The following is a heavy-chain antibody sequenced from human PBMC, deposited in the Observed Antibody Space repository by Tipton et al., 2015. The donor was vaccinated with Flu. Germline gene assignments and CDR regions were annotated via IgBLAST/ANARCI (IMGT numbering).Heavy chain of an antibody. J-gene: IGHJ5*01. V-gene: IGHV4-34*01. CDR3: ARRDYSNYVSEPKNWFDS. Sequence: AGLVKPSETLSLTCAVYGGTFSGYYWTWIRQPPGKRLEWIGEINDSGSANYNPSLKSQVSMSLARSKNQFSLRLTSVTAADTAVYYCARRDYSNYVSEPKNWFDSWGQGTLVTVSS. CDR2: INDSGSA. CDR1: GGTFSGYY. D-gene: IGHD4-11*01.